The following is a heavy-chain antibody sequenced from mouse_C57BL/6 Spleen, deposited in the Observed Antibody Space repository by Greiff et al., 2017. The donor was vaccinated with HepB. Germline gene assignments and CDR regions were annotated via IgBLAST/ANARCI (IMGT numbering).Heavy chain of an antibody. CDR2: IDPSDSYT. Sequence: QVQLQHPGAELVKPGASVKLSCKASGYTFTSYWMQWVKQRPGQGLEWIGEIDPSDSYTTYNQKFKGKATLTVDTSSSTAYMQLSSLTSEDSAVYYCAREASDPLGYWGQGTTLTVSS. CDR1: GYTFTSYW. J-gene: IGHJ2*01. D-gene: IGHD6-1*01. V-gene: IGHV1-50*01. CDR3: AREASDPLGY.